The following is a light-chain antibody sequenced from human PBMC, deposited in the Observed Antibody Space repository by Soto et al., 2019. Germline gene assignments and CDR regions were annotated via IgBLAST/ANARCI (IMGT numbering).Light chain of an antibody. Sequence: SYVLTQPPSVSAAPGQTARITCGGNKIGSKSVHWYQQRPGQAPVLVVYDGSDRPSRIPERFSGANSGNAATLTISGVEAGDEADYYCQVWDSSSDQYVFGTGTKLTVL. J-gene: IGLJ1*01. CDR1: KIGSKS. CDR3: QVWDSSSDQYV. V-gene: IGLV3-21*02. CDR2: DGS.